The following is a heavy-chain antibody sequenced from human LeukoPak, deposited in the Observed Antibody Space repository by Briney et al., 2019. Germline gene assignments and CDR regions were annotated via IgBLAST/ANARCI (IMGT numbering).Heavy chain of an antibody. CDR1: GGSISSTSYY. D-gene: IGHD1-1*01. CDR2: IYYSGST. J-gene: IGHJ4*02. V-gene: IGHV4-39*01. CDR3: VRHSQHWLAPGTPYFDY. Sequence: SSETLSLTCNVSGGSISSTSYYWGWIRQPPGKGLEWIGSIYYSGSTYYKPSLKSRVTISVDTSKNQFSLRLISVTAADTAVYYCVRHSQHWLAPGTPYFDYWGQGTLVTVSS.